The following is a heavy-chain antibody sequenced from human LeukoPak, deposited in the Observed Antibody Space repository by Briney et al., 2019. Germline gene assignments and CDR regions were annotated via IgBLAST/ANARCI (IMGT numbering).Heavy chain of an antibody. CDR2: IYYSGST. CDR1: GYSISSSNW. D-gene: IGHD3-22*01. J-gene: IGHJ3*02. Sequence: SDTLSLTCAVSGYSISSSNWWGWIRQPPGKGLEWIGSIYYSGSTYYNPSLKSRVTMSVDMSKNQFSLKLSSVTAVDTAVYYCARAGRDYYDSSGSLKDAFDIWGQGTMVTASS. V-gene: IGHV4-28*03. CDR3: ARAGRDYYDSSGSLKDAFDI.